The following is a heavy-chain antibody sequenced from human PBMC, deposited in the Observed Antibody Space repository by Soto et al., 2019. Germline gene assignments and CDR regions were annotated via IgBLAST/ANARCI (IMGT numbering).Heavy chain of an antibody. D-gene: IGHD3-22*01. CDR1: GYTFNNYA. Sequence: QVQLVQSGAEVKEPGASVKVSCKASGYTFNNYAISWVRQAPGQGLELMGWYKPYIAYGQSAKQFQGTVYMTTDTSTNTAYMELKSLRSDDTATYYCARNSSDSYGWLDPWGQGTLVTVSS. CDR3: ARNSSDSYGWLDP. CDR2: YKPYIAYG. J-gene: IGHJ5*02. V-gene: IGHV1-18*04.